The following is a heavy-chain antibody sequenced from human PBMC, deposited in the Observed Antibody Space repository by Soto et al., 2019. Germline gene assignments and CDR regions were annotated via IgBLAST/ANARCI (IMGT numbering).Heavy chain of an antibody. CDR3: ARDVQYYDILTGYSPADYYYGMDV. J-gene: IGHJ6*02. Sequence: GASVKVSCTASGGTFSSYAISWVRQAPGQGLEWMGGIIPIFGTANYAQKFQGRVTITADESTSTAYMELSSLRSEDTAVYYCARDVQYYDILTGYSPADYYYGMDVWGQGTTVTVSS. D-gene: IGHD3-9*01. CDR1: GGTFSSYA. CDR2: IIPIFGTA. V-gene: IGHV1-69*13.